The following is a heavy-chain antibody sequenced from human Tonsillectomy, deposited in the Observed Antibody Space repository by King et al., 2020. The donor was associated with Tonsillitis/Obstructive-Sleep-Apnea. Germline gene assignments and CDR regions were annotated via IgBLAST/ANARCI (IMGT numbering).Heavy chain of an antibody. Sequence: VQLVESGAEVKKPGESLKLSCKGSGYTFTNYWIAWVRQMPGKGLEWMGIIYPGDSDTTYSPSFQGQVTFSADKSISTAYLQWSSLKASDTAMYYCARHRYGDHWYFDLWGRGTLVTVSS. CDR3: ARHRYGDHWYFDL. CDR2: IYPGDSDT. D-gene: IGHD4-17*01. CDR1: GYTFTNYW. V-gene: IGHV5-51*01. J-gene: IGHJ2*01.